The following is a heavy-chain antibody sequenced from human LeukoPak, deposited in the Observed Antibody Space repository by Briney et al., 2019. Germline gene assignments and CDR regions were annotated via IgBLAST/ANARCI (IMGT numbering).Heavy chain of an antibody. D-gene: IGHD3-16*01. CDR1: GFTFSSYG. Sequence: PGGSLRLSCAASGFTFSSYGMHWVRQAPGKGLEWVAFIRYDGSNKYYADSVKGRFTISRDNSKNTLYLQMNSLRVEDTAVYYCVREGGELGEPTLSNFDYWGQGTLVTVSS. V-gene: IGHV3-30*02. CDR2: IRYDGSNK. CDR3: VREGGELGEPTLSNFDY. J-gene: IGHJ4*02.